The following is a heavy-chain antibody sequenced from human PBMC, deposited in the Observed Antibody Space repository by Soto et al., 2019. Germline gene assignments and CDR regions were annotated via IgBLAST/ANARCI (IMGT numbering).Heavy chain of an antibody. V-gene: IGHV3-23*01. D-gene: IGHD3-22*01. J-gene: IGHJ4*02. CDR3: AKCSLTLLVVPEHYFDL. CDR1: GFTFSSYA. CDR2: ISGSGGST. Sequence: GGSLRLSCAASGFTFSSYAMSWVRQAPGKGLEWVSAISGSGGSTYYADSVKGRFTISRDNSKNTLYLQMNSLRAEDTAVYYCAKCSLTLLVVPEHYFDLWGQGTLVNVSS.